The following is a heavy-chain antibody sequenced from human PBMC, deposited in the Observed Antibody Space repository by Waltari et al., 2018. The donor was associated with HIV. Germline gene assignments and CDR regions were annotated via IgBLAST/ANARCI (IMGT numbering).Heavy chain of an antibody. V-gene: IGHV3-74*01. CDR3: ARDFRSPKGDFDY. CDR2: INLDGSTT. D-gene: IGHD3-16*01. Sequence: EVQLVESGGGSVQPGGSLRLSCAASGFTFTSYWLHWARQAPGKGLVWVSRINLDGSTTTYADSVKGRFTISRDNAKSTLYLQMSSLRAEDTAMYYCARDFRSPKGDFDYWGQGTLVSVSS. J-gene: IGHJ4*02. CDR1: GFTFTSYW.